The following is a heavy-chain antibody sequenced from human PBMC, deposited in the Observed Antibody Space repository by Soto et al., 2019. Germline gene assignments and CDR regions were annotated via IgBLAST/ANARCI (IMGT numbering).Heavy chain of an antibody. Sequence: GGSLRLSCAASGFTFSDYYMSWIRQAPGKGLEWVSYISSSGSTIYYADSVKGRFTISRDNAKNSLYLQMNSLRAEDTAVYYCARDKGRGYSYGYVESGGYFDFWGQGTLVTVSS. CDR2: ISSSGSTI. J-gene: IGHJ4*02. CDR1: GFTFSDYY. V-gene: IGHV3-11*01. D-gene: IGHD5-18*01. CDR3: ARDKGRGYSYGYVESGGYFDF.